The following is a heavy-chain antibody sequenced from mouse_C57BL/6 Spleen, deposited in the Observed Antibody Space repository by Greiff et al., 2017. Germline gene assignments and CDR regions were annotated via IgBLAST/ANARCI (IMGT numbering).Heavy chain of an antibody. V-gene: IGHV5-9-1*02. CDR1: GFTFSSYA. Sequence: EVKLVESGEGLVKPGGSLKLSCAASGFTFSSYAMSWVRQTPEKRLEWVAYISSGGDYIYYADTVKGRFTISRDNARNTLYLQMSSLKSEDTAMYYCTRDQVYGREGYFDVWGTGTTVTVSS. CDR2: ISSGGDYI. D-gene: IGHD1-1*01. J-gene: IGHJ1*03. CDR3: TRDQVYGREGYFDV.